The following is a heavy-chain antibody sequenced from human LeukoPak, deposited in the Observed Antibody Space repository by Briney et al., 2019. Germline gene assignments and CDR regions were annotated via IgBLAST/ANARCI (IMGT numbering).Heavy chain of an antibody. CDR3: AQGGSTTNSLFGH. V-gene: IGHV3-30*02. CDR1: GFTFSSYG. Sequence: GGSLRLSCAASGFTFSSYGMHWVRQAPGKGLEWVAFIRYDGSDKYYADSVKGRFTISRDNSKNTLSLQMNSLRREDTALYYCAQGGSTTNSLFGHWGQGTLVTVSS. D-gene: IGHD2/OR15-2a*01. CDR2: IRYDGSDK. J-gene: IGHJ4*02.